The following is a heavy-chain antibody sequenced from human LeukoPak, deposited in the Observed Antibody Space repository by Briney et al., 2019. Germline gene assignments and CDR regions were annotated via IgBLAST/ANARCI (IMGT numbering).Heavy chain of an antibody. V-gene: IGHV4-30-4*01. CDR3: ARAGLNWYFDL. Sequence: SETLSLTCNVSSDSISSTDYYWTWFRQPPGKGLKWIGYIYYTGSTYYNPSLNSRVTMSEDTSKNQFSLKLISVTAADTAVYYCARAGLNWYFDLWGRGTLVTVSS. CDR2: IYYTGST. CDR1: SDSISSTDYY. J-gene: IGHJ2*01.